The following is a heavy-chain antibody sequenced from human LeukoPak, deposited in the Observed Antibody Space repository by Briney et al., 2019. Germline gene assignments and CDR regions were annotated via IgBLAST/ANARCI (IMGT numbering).Heavy chain of an antibody. V-gene: IGHV1-2*02. Sequence: ASVKVSCKASGYTFTGYYMHWVRQAPGQGLEWMGWINPNSGGTNYAQKFQGRVTMTRDTSISTAYMELSRLRSDDTAVYYCAKIAAVGTYFDYWGQGTLVTVSS. CDR1: GYTFTGYY. J-gene: IGHJ4*02. CDR3: AKIAAVGTYFDY. CDR2: INPNSGGT. D-gene: IGHD6-13*01.